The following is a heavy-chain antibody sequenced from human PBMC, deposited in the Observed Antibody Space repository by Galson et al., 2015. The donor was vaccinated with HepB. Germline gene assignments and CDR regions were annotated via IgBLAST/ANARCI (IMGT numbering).Heavy chain of an antibody. CDR2: INPNSDGT. J-gene: IGHJ4*02. Sequence: SVKVSCKASGYTFTGYYMNWVRQAPGQGLEWMGRINPNSDGTNYAQKFQGRVTMTRDTSISIAYMEVSRLRSDDTAVYYCARERDTDSSDSRFIDYWGKGSRVTVSS. D-gene: IGHD3-22*01. V-gene: IGHV1-2*06. CDR1: GYTFTGYY. CDR3: ARERDTDSSDSRFIDY.